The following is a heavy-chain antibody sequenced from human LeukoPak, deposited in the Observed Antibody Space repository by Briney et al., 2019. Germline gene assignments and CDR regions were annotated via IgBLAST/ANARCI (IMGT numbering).Heavy chain of an antibody. Sequence: SETLSLTCAVYGGSFSGYYWSWIRQPPGKGLEWIGEINHSGSTNYNPSLKSRVTISVDTSKNQFSLKLSSVTAADTAVYYCARRPRIVVVTARPYYFDYWGQGTLVTVSS. CDR1: GGSFSGYY. CDR3: ARRPRIVVVTARPYYFDY. V-gene: IGHV4-34*01. D-gene: IGHD2-21*02. J-gene: IGHJ4*02. CDR2: INHSGST.